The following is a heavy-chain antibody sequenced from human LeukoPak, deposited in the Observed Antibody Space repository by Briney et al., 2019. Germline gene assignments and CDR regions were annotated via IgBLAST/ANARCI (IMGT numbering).Heavy chain of an antibody. CDR3: ARDQRRTFDY. D-gene: IGHD1/OR15-1a*01. CDR2: ISPSGGST. J-gene: IGHJ4*02. CDR1: GYTFTSNY. Sequence: ASEKVSCKAFGYTFTSNYMHWVRQAPGQGPEWMGVISPSGGSTTYAQKFQGRVTLTRDMSTSTDYLELSSLRSEDTAVYYCARDQRRTFDYWGQGTLVTVSS. V-gene: IGHV1-46*01.